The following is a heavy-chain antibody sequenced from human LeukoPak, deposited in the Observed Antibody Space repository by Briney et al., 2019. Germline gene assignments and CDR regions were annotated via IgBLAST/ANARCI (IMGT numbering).Heavy chain of an antibody. V-gene: IGHV4-39*01. D-gene: IGHD5-18*01. CDR3: ATTYSYTSGGYDY. J-gene: IGHJ4*02. Sequence: SEALSLTCTVSGGSISSSRYHWGWIRQPPGQGLEWIGSIYYSGTTFYNPSLKSRVTISVDTSKNQFSLKVSSVTAADTAVYYCATTYSYTSGGYDYWGQGTLVTVSS. CDR1: GGSISSSRYH. CDR2: IYYSGTT.